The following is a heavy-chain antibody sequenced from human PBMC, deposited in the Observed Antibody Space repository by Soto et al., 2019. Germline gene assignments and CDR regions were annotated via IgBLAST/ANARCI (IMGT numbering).Heavy chain of an antibody. Sequence: EVQLLESGGGLVQPGGSLRLSCAASGFTFSSYAMSWVRQAPGKGLEWVSAISGSGGSTYYSDSVKGRFTISRDNSKNELYLQMHSLRAEDTAVYYCAKDHNDSSGYYLSYFDYWGQGTLVTVSS. D-gene: IGHD3-22*01. CDR3: AKDHNDSSGYYLSYFDY. CDR2: ISGSGGST. CDR1: GFTFSSYA. V-gene: IGHV3-23*01. J-gene: IGHJ4*02.